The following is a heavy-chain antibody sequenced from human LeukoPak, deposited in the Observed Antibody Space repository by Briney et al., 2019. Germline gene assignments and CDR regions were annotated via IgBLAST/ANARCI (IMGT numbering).Heavy chain of an antibody. J-gene: IGHJ4*02. CDR3: AKHSPYGSGPNLDY. Sequence: GGSLRLSCAASGFTFSSYAMSWVRQAPGKGLEWASAISTSGGNTYYADSVEGRFTISRDNSKNTLYLQMNSLRAEDTAVYYCAKHSPYGSGPNLDYWGQGSLVTVSS. CDR2: ISTSGGNT. V-gene: IGHV3-23*01. D-gene: IGHD3-10*01. CDR1: GFTFSSYA.